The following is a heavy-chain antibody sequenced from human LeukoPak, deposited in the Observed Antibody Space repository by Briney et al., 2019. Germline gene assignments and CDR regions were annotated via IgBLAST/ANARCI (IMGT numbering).Heavy chain of an antibody. CDR2: ISSSSYI. CDR3: AREGVRFCNY. CDR1: GFTFSSYS. J-gene: IGHJ4*02. V-gene: IGHV3-21*01. D-gene: IGHD2-15*01. Sequence: GGSLRLSCAASGFTFSSYSMNWVRQAPGKGLEWVSSISSSSYIYYADSVKGRFTISRDNAKNSLYLQMNSLRAKDTAVYYCAREGVRFCNYWGQGTLVTVSS.